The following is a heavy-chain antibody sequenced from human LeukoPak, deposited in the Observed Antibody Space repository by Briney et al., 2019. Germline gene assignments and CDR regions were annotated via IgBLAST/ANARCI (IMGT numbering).Heavy chain of an antibody. J-gene: IGHJ6*02. CDR1: GFTVSSNY. Sequence: GGSLRLSCAASGFTVSSNYMSWVRQAPGKGLEWVSVIYSGGSTYYADSVKGRFTISRDNSKNTLYLQMNSLRAEDTAVYYCARAKWSVDYYGMDVWGQGTTVTVSS. V-gene: IGHV3-66*01. D-gene: IGHD2-15*01. CDR3: ARAKWSVDYYGMDV. CDR2: IYSGGST.